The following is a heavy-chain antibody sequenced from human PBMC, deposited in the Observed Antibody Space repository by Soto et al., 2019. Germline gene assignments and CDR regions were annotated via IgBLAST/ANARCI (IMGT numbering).Heavy chain of an antibody. J-gene: IGHJ4*02. CDR2: ISSSSSYI. CDR1: GFTFSSYS. Sequence: EVQLVESGGGLVKPGGSLRLSCAASGFTFSSYSMNWVRQAPGKGLEWVSFISSSSSYIYYADSVKGPFTISRDNAKNSLYLQMNSLRAEDTAVYYCARDQPGYSYGYGLGYWGQGTLVTVSS. V-gene: IGHV3-21*01. D-gene: IGHD5-18*01. CDR3: ARDQPGYSYGYGLGY.